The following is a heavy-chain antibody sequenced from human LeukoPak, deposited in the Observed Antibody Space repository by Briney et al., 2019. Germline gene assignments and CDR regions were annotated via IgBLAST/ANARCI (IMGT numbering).Heavy chain of an antibody. CDR1: GFTFSSYS. D-gene: IGHD2-2*01. V-gene: IGHV3-48*02. Sequence: GGSLRLSCAASGFTFSSYSMNWVRQAPGKGLEWVSYISSSSSTIYYADSVKGRFTISRDNAKNSLYLQMNSLRDEDTAVYYCARVSRGIVVVPAAMDVWGQGTTVTVSS. CDR3: ARVSRGIVVVPAAMDV. J-gene: IGHJ6*02. CDR2: ISSSSSTI.